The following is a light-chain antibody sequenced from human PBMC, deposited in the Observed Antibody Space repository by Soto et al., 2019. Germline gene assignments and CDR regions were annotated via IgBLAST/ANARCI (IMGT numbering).Light chain of an antibody. V-gene: IGLV2-14*01. CDR3: ISYTSSSTWV. Sequence: QSVLTQPASVSGSPGQSITISCTGTSSDIGGYNYVSWYQQHPGKAPKLMIYEVSNRPSGVSDRFSGFRSGNTASLTISGLQAEDESDYYCISYTSSSTWVFGGGTK. J-gene: IGLJ3*02. CDR1: SSDIGGYNY. CDR2: EVS.